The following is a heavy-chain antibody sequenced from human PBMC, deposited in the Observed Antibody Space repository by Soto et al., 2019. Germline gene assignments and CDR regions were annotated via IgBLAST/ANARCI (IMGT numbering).Heavy chain of an antibody. Sequence: ASVKVSCKASGYTFTSYGISWVRQASGQGLEWMGWISPYIGKTEFAQNLQGRLTLTTDKSTTTGFMELSNLTSDDTAVYYCATAGRASVLVLAFAPSLDVWG. V-gene: IGHV1-18*04. CDR3: ATAGRASVLVLAFAPSLDV. D-gene: IGHD2-8*02. CDR2: ISPYIGKT. CDR1: GYTFTSYG. J-gene: IGHJ6*02.